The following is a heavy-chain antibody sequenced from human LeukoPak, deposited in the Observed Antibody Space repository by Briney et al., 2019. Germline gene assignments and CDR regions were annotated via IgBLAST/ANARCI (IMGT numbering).Heavy chain of an antibody. CDR1: GFTFSSYS. CDR2: IYSGGST. Sequence: GGSLRLSCAASGFTFSSYSMNWVRQAPGKGLEWVSVIYSGGSTYYADSVKGRFTISRDNSKNTLYLQMNSLRAEDTAVCYCARDLGYGDLDYWGQGTLVTVSS. CDR3: ARDLGYGDLDY. V-gene: IGHV3-66*01. J-gene: IGHJ4*02. D-gene: IGHD4-17*01.